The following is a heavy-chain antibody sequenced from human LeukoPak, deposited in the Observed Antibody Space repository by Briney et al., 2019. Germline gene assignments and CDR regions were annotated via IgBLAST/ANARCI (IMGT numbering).Heavy chain of an antibody. CDR1: GFTFSSYA. Sequence: TGGSLRLSCAASGFTFSSYAMSWVRQAPGKGLEWVSAISGSGGSTYYADSVKGRFTISRDNSRNTLYLHLNSLRVEGTAIYYCGRDWKLDYWGQGTLVTVSS. D-gene: IGHD1-1*01. CDR2: ISGSGGST. CDR3: GRDWKLDY. J-gene: IGHJ4*02. V-gene: IGHV3-23*01.